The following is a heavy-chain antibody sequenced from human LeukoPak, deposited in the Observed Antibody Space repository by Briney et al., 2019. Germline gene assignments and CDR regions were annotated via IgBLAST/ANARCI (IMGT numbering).Heavy chain of an antibody. CDR3: ARALYGSGSYYNLIPYYYMDV. CDR2: ISYDGSNK. CDR1: GFTFSSYG. J-gene: IGHJ6*03. Sequence: GGSLRLSCAASGFTFSSYGMHWVRQAPGKGLEWVAVISYDGSNKYYADSVKGRFTISRDNAKNSLYLQMNSLRAEDTAVYYCARALYGSGSYYNLIPYYYMDVWGKGTTVTISS. D-gene: IGHD3-10*01. V-gene: IGHV3-30*03.